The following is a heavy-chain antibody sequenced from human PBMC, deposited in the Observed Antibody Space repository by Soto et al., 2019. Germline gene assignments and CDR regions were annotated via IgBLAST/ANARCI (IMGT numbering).Heavy chain of an antibody. V-gene: IGHV3-23*01. Sequence: EVQLSESGGGLVQFGGSLRLSCAASGSTFSSFAMNWVRQAPGKGLEWVSSISGSGGITYYADSVKGRFTISRDNCKNSLDMQMNRLRAEYRAVDHCAKGVLCVHYDMDVCGQGTTVTVSS. CDR1: GSTFSSFA. D-gene: IGHD2-21*01. CDR2: ISGSGGIT. CDR3: AKGVLCVHYDMDV. J-gene: IGHJ6*02.